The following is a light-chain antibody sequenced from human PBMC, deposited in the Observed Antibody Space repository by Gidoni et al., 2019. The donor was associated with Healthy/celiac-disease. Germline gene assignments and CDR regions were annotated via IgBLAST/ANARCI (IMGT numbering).Light chain of an antibody. J-gene: IGKJ5*01. CDR3: QQRSNWPIT. Sequence: DIVLTQSPATLSLSPGERATLSCRASQSVRSYLAWYQQKPGQAPRLLIYDASNRATGIPARFSGSGSGTDVTLTISSLEPEDFAVYYCQQRSNWPITFGQGTRLEIK. CDR1: QSVRSY. CDR2: DAS. V-gene: IGKV3-11*01.